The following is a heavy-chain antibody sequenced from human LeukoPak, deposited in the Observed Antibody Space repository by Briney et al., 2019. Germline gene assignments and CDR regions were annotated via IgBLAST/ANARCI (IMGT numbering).Heavy chain of an antibody. V-gene: IGHV4-61*02. D-gene: IGHD6-6*01. CDR2: IYTSGST. CDR3: ARDSSSSHPALDY. J-gene: IGHJ4*02. Sequence: PSETLSLTCTVSGGSISSGSYYWSWIRQPAGTGLEWIGRIYTSGSTNYNPSLKSRVTISVDTSKNQFSLKLSSVTAADTAVYYCARDSSSSHPALDYWGQGTLVTVSS. CDR1: GGSISSGSYY.